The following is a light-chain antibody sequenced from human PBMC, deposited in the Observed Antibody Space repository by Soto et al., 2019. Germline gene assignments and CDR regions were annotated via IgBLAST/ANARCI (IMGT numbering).Light chain of an antibody. V-gene: IGKV3-11*01. J-gene: IGKJ4*01. Sequence: EIVLTQSPATLSLSPGERATLSCRASQSVSSYLAWYQQKPGQAPRLLIYDASNRATGIPARFSGSGSGTEFTLTISSLEPDDFAVYYCQQRSNWPLTFGGGTKWIS. CDR2: DAS. CDR1: QSVSSY. CDR3: QQRSNWPLT.